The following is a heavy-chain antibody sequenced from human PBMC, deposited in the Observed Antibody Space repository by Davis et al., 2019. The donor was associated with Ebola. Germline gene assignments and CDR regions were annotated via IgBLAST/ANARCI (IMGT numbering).Heavy chain of an antibody. Sequence: MPSETLSLTCAVSGGSISSGGYSWSWIRQPPGKGLEWIGYIYHSGSTYYNPSLKGRVTISVDRSKNQFSLKLSSVTAADTAVYYCARAYGGKTSRFDYWGQGTLVTVSS. CDR3: ARAYGGKTSRFDY. CDR2: IYHSGST. J-gene: IGHJ4*02. D-gene: IGHD4-23*01. CDR1: GGSISSGGYS. V-gene: IGHV4-30-2*01.